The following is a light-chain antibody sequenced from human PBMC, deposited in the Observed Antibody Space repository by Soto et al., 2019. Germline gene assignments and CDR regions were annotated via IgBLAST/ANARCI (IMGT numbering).Light chain of an antibody. Sequence: EIVLTQSPGTLSLSPGEGATLSCRASQSVSSSYLAWYQQKPGQAPRRLIYGASSRATGIPDRVSGSGSGTDLTLTISRLEPEDFAVYYCQQYGSLPWTFGQGTKVEIK. V-gene: IGKV3-20*01. CDR2: GAS. CDR3: QQYGSLPWT. J-gene: IGKJ1*01. CDR1: QSVSSSY.